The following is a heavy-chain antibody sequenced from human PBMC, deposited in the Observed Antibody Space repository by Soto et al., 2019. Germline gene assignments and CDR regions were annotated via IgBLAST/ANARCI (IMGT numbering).Heavy chain of an antibody. CDR2: IYYSGST. CDR1: GGSISSYY. CDR3: ARDRGGMGY. D-gene: IGHD6-13*01. J-gene: IGHJ4*02. V-gene: IGHV4-59*01. Sequence: QVQLQESGPGLVKPSETLSLTCTVSGGSISSYYWSWIRQPPGKGLEWIGYIYYSGSTNYNPSLKRRVTMSVDTSKNQFSLKLSSVTAADTAVYYCARDRGGMGYWGQGTLVTVSS.